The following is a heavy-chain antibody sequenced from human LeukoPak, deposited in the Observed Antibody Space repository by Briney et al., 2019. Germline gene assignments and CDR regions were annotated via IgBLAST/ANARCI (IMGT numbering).Heavy chain of an antibody. J-gene: IGHJ4*02. CDR1: GYTFTSYG. D-gene: IGHD3-22*01. CDR3: ARVKTGLVITSRGLGDY. CDR2: ISAYNGNT. Sequence: GASVKVSCKASGYTFTSYGISWVRQAPGQGLEWMGWISAYNGNTNYAQKLQGRVTMTTDTSTSTAYMELGSLRSDDTAVYYCARVKTGLVITSRGLGDYWGQGTLVTVSS. V-gene: IGHV1-18*01.